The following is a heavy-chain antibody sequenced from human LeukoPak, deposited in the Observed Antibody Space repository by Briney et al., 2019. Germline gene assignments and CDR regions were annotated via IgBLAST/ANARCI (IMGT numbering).Heavy chain of an antibody. Sequence: SETLSLTCTVSGGSISSSSYYWGWIRQPPGKGLEWIGSIYYSGSTYYNPSLKSRVTISVDTSKNQFSLKLSSVTAADTAVYYCAGNTMVRGAMGSDYYYYMDVWGKGTTVTISS. CDR3: AGNTMVRGAMGSDYYYYMDV. V-gene: IGHV4-39*01. J-gene: IGHJ6*03. D-gene: IGHD3-10*01. CDR1: GGSISSSSYY. CDR2: IYYSGST.